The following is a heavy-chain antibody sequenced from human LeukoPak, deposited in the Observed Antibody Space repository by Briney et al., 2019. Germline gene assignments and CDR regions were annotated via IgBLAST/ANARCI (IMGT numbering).Heavy chain of an antibody. D-gene: IGHD3-10*01. CDR1: GGSISSSSYY. J-gene: IGHJ4*02. Sequence: SETLSLTCTVSGGSISSSSYYWGWIRQPPGKGLEWIGSIYYSGSTYYNPSLKSRVTISVDTSKNQFSLKLSSVTAADTAVYYCARDLDVRGVKDYWGQGTLVTVSS. CDR3: ARDLDVRGVKDY. CDR2: IYYSGST. V-gene: IGHV4-39*07.